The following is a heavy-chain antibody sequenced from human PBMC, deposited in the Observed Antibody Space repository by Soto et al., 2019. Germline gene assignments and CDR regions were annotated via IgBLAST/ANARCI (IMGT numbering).Heavy chain of an antibody. Sequence: PGGSLRVSCAASGFTFSTYAMNWVRQAPGKGLEWVSSISGGGGGTYYADSVKGRLTISRDNSKNTLYLQMNSLRAEDTALYYCAKGSHYDILTAYHAFDYWGPGTLVTVSS. J-gene: IGHJ4*02. CDR3: AKGSHYDILTAYHAFDY. D-gene: IGHD3-9*01. V-gene: IGHV3-23*01. CDR1: GFTFSTYA. CDR2: ISGGGGGT.